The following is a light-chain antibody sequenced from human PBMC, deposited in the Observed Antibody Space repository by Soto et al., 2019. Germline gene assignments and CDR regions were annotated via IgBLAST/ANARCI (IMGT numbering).Light chain of an antibody. CDR1: QSVSSN. V-gene: IGKV3-15*01. Sequence: EIVMTQSPGTLSVSPGERATLSCRASQSVSSNLAWYQQKAGQAPRLLIYGVSTRAAGIPARFSGSGSGTEFTLTISSLQSEDSAVYYCQQHNNWPLTFGGGTKVELK. CDR3: QQHNNWPLT. J-gene: IGKJ4*01. CDR2: GVS.